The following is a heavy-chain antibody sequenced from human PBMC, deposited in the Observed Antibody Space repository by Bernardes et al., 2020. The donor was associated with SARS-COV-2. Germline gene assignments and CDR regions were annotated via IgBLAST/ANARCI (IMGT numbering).Heavy chain of an antibody. Sequence: GGSLRPSCAAPWFTFDDFAMHWVRQAPGKGLEWVSGISWDSGSIGYADSVKGRFTISRDNAKNSLYLQMNSLRAEDTALYYCAKDTQYDFRTFHGMDVWGQGTTVTVSS. D-gene: IGHD3-3*01. CDR3: AKDTQYDFRTFHGMDV. V-gene: IGHV3-9*01. J-gene: IGHJ6*02. CDR1: WFTFDDFA. CDR2: ISWDSGSI.